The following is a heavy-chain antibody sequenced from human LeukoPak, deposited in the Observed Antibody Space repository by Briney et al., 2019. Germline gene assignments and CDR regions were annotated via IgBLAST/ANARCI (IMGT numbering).Heavy chain of an antibody. D-gene: IGHD3-22*01. CDR3: ARDASRDSSGYYSDY. CDR2: IIPIFGTA. Sequence: ASVKVSCKASGGTFSSYAISWVRQAPGQGLEWMGGIIPIFGTANYAQKFQGRVTITTDESTSTAYMELSSLRSEDTAVYYCARDASRDSSGYYSDYWGQGTLVTVSS. J-gene: IGHJ4*02. V-gene: IGHV1-69*05. CDR1: GGTFSSYA.